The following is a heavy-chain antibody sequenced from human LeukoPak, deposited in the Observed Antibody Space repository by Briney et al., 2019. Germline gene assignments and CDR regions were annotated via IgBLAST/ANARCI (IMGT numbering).Heavy chain of an antibody. Sequence: PGGSLRLSCEASGFTFSTYEMNWVRQAPGKGLEWVSYISSSGSTIYYADSVKGRFTISRDNAKNSLYLQMNSLRAEDTAVYYCARGPLHVVVPAATWFDPWGRGILVTVSS. D-gene: IGHD2-2*01. V-gene: IGHV3-48*03. CDR3: ARGPLHVVVPAATWFDP. CDR2: ISSSGSTI. J-gene: IGHJ5*02. CDR1: GFTFSTYE.